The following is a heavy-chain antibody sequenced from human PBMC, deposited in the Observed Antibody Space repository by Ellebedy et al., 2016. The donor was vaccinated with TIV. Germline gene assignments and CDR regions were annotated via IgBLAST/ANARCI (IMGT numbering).Heavy chain of an antibody. J-gene: IGHJ5*02. Sequence: ASVKVSCKASGGTFSSYAISWVRQAPGQGLEWMGGIIRIFGTANYAQKFQGRVTITADESTSTAYMELTSLKSDDTAVYYCARARYYVSGSFSWLDPWGQGTLVTVSS. D-gene: IGHD3-10*01. CDR2: IIRIFGTA. CDR1: GGTFSSYA. V-gene: IGHV1-69*13. CDR3: ARARYYVSGSFSWLDP.